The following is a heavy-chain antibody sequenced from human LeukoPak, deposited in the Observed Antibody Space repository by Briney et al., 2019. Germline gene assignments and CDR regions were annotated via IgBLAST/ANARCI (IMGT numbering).Heavy chain of an antibody. J-gene: IGHJ4*01. CDR2: INSDGSST. D-gene: IGHD6-19*01. Sequence: GGSLRLSCAASGFTFSSYWTHWVRQAPGKGLVWVSCINSDGSSTGYADSVKGRFTISGDNAKNTLYLQMNSLRVEDTAVYYCARESGYTSGWYVGYFDYWGHGTQVTVSS. CDR1: GFTFSSYW. CDR3: ARESGYTSGWYVGYFDY. V-gene: IGHV3-74*01.